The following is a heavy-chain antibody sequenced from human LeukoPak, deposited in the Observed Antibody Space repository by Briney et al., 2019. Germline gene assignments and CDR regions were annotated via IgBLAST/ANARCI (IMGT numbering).Heavy chain of an antibody. CDR2: INPNSGGT. V-gene: IGHV1-2*02. CDR1: GYTFTSYG. CDR3: ARRKFDY. Sequence: VSVKVSCKASGYTFTSYGISWVRQAPGQGLEWMGWINPNSGGTNYAQKFQGRVTMTRDTSISTAYMELSRLRSDDTAVYYCARRKFDYWGQGTLVTVSS. J-gene: IGHJ4*02.